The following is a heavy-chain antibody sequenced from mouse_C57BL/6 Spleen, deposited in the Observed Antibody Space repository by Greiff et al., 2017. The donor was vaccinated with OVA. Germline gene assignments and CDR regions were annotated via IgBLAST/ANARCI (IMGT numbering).Heavy chain of an antibody. V-gene: IGHV1-82*01. CDR3: ARKGYDYGYFDY. D-gene: IGHD2-4*01. J-gene: IGHJ2*01. CDR2: IYPGDGDT. CDR1: GYAFSSSW. Sequence: LVESGPELVKPGASVKISCKASGYAFSSSWMNWVKQRPGKGLEWIGRIYPGDGDTNYNGKFKGKATLTADKSSSTAYMQLSSLTSEDSAVYFCARKGYDYGYFDYWGQGTTLTVSS.